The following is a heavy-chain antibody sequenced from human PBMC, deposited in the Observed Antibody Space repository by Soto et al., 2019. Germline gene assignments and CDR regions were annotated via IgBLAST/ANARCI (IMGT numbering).Heavy chain of an antibody. CDR3: ARWDGYGDV. Sequence: PWGSLRLSCSASVFSFSTYSMAWVRQTPGKGLAWVSGLSGGGSNTFYADSVQGRFTISVDNPKNTVYLQMNSLRVEDTAVYYCARWDGYGDVWGQGTLVTVSS. CDR2: LSGGGSNT. J-gene: IGHJ4*02. V-gene: IGHV3-23*01. CDR1: VFSFSTYS. D-gene: IGHD4-17*01.